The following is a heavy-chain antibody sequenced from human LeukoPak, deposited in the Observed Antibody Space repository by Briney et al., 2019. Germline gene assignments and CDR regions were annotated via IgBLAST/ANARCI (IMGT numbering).Heavy chain of an antibody. CDR3: VKNEPDSSGHYLIDY. V-gene: IGHV4-4*07. D-gene: IGHD3-22*01. J-gene: IGHJ4*02. Sequence: SETLSLTCTVSGASISLYYWSWIRQPAGKGLEWIGRIYIGGGANYNPSLKSRASMSVDTSKRQFSLKLTSVTAADTAVYYCVKNEPDSSGHYLIDYWGQGTLVTVSS. CDR2: IYIGGGA. CDR1: GASISLYY.